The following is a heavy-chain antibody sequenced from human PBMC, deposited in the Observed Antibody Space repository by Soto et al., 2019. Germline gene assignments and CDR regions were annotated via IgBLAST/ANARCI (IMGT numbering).Heavy chain of an antibody. V-gene: IGHV1-18*04. J-gene: IGHJ5*02. CDR1: GYTFTSYG. CDR2: ISAYNGNK. Sequence: QVQLVQSGAEVKKPGASMKVSCKASGYTFTSYGISWVRQAPGQGLEWMGWISAYNGNKNYAQKLQCRVTMTTDTATSTAYMELRSLRSDDTAVYYCARVGGDYVGGGVWFDPWGQGTLVTVSS. D-gene: IGHD4-17*01. CDR3: ARVGGDYVGGGVWFDP.